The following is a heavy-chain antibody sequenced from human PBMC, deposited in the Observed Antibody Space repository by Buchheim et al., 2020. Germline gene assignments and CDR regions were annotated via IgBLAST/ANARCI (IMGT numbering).Heavy chain of an antibody. CDR2: IYYSVSA. J-gene: IGHJ5*01. V-gene: IGHV4-30-4*07. D-gene: IGHD2-15*01. Sequence: QVQLQESGPGMVKPLQTLSLTCVVSGDSISRGGYSWTWIRQAPGKGLEWIGYIYYSVSAYYSPSLKSRVTMSVNTSDNQFSLRLASVTSANTAIYFCARDPGGYGYDSWGQG. CDR3: ARDPGGYGYDS. CDR1: GDSISRGGYS.